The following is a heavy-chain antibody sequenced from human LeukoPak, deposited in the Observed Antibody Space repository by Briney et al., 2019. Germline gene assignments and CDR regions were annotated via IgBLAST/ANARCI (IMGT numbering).Heavy chain of an antibody. J-gene: IGHJ4*02. CDR1: GFTFSSYA. CDR3: AKDPTGYYYDSSGLQDDY. Sequence: PGRSLRLSCAASGFTFSSYAMHWVRQAPGKGLEWVAVISYDGSNKYYADSVKGRFTISRDNSKNTLYLQMNSLRAEDTAVYYCAKDPTGYYYDSSGLQDDYWGQGTLVTVSS. CDR2: ISYDGSNK. V-gene: IGHV3-30-3*01. D-gene: IGHD3-22*01.